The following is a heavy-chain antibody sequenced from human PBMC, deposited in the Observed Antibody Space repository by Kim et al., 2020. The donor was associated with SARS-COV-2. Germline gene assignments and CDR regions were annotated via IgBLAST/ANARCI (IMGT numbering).Heavy chain of an antibody. CDR1: GYTFTSYG. CDR2: ISAYNGNT. Sequence: ASVKVSCKASGYTFTSYGISWVRQAPGQGLEWMGWISAYNGNTNYAQKLQGRVTMTTDTSTSTAYMELRSLRSDDTAVYYCAKIGVVRRSSWTGWYFDYWGQGTLVTVSS. J-gene: IGHJ4*02. D-gene: IGHD6-13*01. CDR3: AKIGVVRRSSWTGWYFDY. V-gene: IGHV1-18*01.